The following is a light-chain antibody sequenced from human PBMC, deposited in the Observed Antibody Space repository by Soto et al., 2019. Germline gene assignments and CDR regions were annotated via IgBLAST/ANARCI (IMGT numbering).Light chain of an antibody. CDR2: TNT. J-gene: IGLJ1*01. CDR3: ASCDDSLNGPV. Sequence: QSVLTQPPSASGTPGQRVTISCSGSSSNVGGNPVNWYQHVPTTAPKLLIYTNTQRPSGVPNRFSGSKSGTSASRAISGLQSEDEADYYCASCDDSLNGPVFGTGTKLTVL. CDR1: SSNVGGNP. V-gene: IGLV1-44*01.